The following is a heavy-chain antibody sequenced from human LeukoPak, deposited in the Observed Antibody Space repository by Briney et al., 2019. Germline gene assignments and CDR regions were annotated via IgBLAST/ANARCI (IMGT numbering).Heavy chain of an antibody. CDR2: IYRGCRT. CDR3: ARGAAAVVFDY. J-gene: IGHJ4*02. D-gene: IGHD6-13*01. Sequence: GGSLRLSCAASGFTFSSNYMSWVRQAPGRGLEWVSVIYRGCRTYYAGSVKGRFTISRDNSEITMYLQMNSLRAEDTAVYYCARGAAAVVFDYWGQGTLVTVSS. CDR1: GFTFSSNY. V-gene: IGHV3-53*01.